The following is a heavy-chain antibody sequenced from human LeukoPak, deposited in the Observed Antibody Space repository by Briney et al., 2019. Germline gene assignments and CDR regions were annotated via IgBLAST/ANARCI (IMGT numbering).Heavy chain of an antibody. CDR3: ARGAAMDNYYYYYMDV. J-gene: IGHJ6*03. V-gene: IGHV1-2*02. D-gene: IGHD5-18*01. CDR1: GYTFTGYY. CDR2: INPNSGGT. Sequence: ASVTVPRKASGYTFTGYYMLWVRQAPGQGLEWMGWINPNSGGTNYAQKFQGRVTMTRDTSISTAYMELSRLRSDDTAVYYCARGAAMDNYYYYYMDVWGKGTTVTVSS.